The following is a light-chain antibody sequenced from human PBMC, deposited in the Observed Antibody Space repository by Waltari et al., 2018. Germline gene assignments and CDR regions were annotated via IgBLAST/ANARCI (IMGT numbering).Light chain of an antibody. V-gene: IGLV1-40*01. CDR3: QSYDTSLTVV. CDR2: GGT. Sequence: QSVLTQPPSVSGAPGQRVTISCTGSGSNIGAGYDVHWYHQVPRTAPKLLIFGGTSRPLGVPDRFFGSTSGTSASRTMTGLQAEDEGDYYCQSYDTSLTVVFGGGTKLTVL. CDR1: GSNIGAGYD. J-gene: IGLJ3*02.